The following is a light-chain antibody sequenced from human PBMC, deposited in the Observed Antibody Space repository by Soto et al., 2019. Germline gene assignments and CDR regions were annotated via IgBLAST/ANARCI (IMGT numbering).Light chain of an antibody. Sequence: DIQMTQSPSTLSASVGDRVIITCRASQSVVNWLAWYQQKPGEAPKLLISDASKLESGVPPRFSGVGSGTDFTLIISSLQPDDSATYYCQQSNLDPYTFGQGTNLEIK. CDR1: QSVVNW. CDR2: DAS. CDR3: QQSNLDPYT. J-gene: IGKJ2*01. V-gene: IGKV1-5*01.